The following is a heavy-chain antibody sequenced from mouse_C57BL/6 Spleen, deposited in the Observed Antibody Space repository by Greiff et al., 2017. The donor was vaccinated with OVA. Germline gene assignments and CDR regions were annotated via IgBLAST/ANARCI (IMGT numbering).Heavy chain of an antibody. V-gene: IGHV1-19*01. CDR3: ARNPFNFDY. Sequence: VQLQQSGPVLVKPGASVKMSCKASGYTFPDYYMNWVKQSHGKSLEWIGVINPYNGGTSYNQKFKGKATLTVDKSSSTAYMELNSLTSEDSAVYYCARNPFNFDYWGQGTTLTVSS. CDR1: GYTFPDYY. CDR2: INPYNGGT. J-gene: IGHJ2*01.